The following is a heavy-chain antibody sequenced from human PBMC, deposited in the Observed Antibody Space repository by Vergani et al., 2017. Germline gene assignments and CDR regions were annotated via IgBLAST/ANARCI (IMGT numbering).Heavy chain of an antibody. V-gene: IGHV4-34*01. J-gene: IGHJ4*02. CDR3: ARQLGYSYGASPFDY. D-gene: IGHD5-18*01. Sequence: QVQLQQWGAGLLKPSETLSLTCAVYGGSFSGYYWSWIRQPPGKGLEWIGEINHSGSTNYNPSLKSRVTISVDTSKNQFSLKLSSVTAADTAVYYCARQLGYSYGASPFDYWGQGTLVTVSS. CDR1: GGSFSGYY. CDR2: INHSGST.